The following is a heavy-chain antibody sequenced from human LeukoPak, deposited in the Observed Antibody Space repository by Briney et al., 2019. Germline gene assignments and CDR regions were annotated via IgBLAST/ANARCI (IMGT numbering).Heavy chain of an antibody. CDR2: IKGDGIST. Sequence: GGSLRLSCAASGFDFSSDWMHWVRHAPGQGLVWVSRIKGDGISTNYADSVKGRFTISRDIAKNTLYLQMNSLRAEDTGVYYCAKDHYWSIDYWGRGTLVAVSS. CDR3: AKDHYWSIDY. V-gene: IGHV3-74*01. D-gene: IGHD3-3*01. J-gene: IGHJ4*02. CDR1: GFDFSSDW.